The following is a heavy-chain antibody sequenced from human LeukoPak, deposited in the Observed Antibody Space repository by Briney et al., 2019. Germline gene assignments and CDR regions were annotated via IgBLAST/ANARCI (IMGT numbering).Heavy chain of an antibody. CDR1: GFTFSSYA. D-gene: IGHD3-3*01. CDR3: AKAIDDSYYYYMDV. CDR2: ISGSGGST. Sequence: GGSLRLSCAASGFTFSSYAMNWVRQAPGKGLEWVSGISGSGGSTYYADSVKGRFTISRDNSKNTLYLQMNSLRAEDTAVYYCAKAIDDSYYYYMDVWGKGTTVTVSS. V-gene: IGHV3-23*01. J-gene: IGHJ6*03.